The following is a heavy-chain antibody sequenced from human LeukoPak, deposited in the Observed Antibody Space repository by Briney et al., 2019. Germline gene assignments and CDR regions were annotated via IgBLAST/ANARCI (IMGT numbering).Heavy chain of an antibody. CDR2: MNPNSGNT. J-gene: IGHJ4*02. V-gene: IGHV1-8*02. D-gene: IGHD3-10*01. CDR3: EGLYYFDY. Sequence: ASVKVSCKASGYTFTSYGISWVRQATGQGLEWMGWMNPNSGNTGYAQKFQGRVTMTRNTSISTAYMELSSLRSEDTVVAGPEGLYYFDYWGQGTLVTVSS. CDR1: GYTFTSYG.